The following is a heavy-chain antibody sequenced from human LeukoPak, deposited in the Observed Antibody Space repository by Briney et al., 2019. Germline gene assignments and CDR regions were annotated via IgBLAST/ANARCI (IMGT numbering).Heavy chain of an antibody. CDR2: ISYDGSNK. CDR3: ARAARHNYYYYYYMDV. V-gene: IGHV3-30*04. Sequence: GGSLRLSCAASGFTFSSYAMHWVRQAPGKGLEWVAVISYDGSNKYYADSVKGRFTISRDNSKNTLYLQMNSLRAEDTAVYYCARAARHNYYYYYYMDVWGKGTTVTVSS. J-gene: IGHJ6*03. D-gene: IGHD6-6*01. CDR1: GFTFSSYA.